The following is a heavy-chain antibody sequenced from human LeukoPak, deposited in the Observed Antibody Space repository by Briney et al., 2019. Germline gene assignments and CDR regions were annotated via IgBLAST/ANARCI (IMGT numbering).Heavy chain of an antibody. CDR2: INPNSGGT. J-gene: IGHJ6*02. CDR3: ARDHCATTGCYEDYYYGLDV. Sequence: ASVKVSCKASGYTFTGYYMHWVRQAPGQGLEWMAWINPNSGGTNYAQKFQGRVTVTRDTSIRTVYMELSRLTSDDTAVYYCARDHCATTGCYEDYYYGLDVWGQGTTVTVSS. CDR1: GYTFTGYY. D-gene: IGHD2-2*01. V-gene: IGHV1-2*02.